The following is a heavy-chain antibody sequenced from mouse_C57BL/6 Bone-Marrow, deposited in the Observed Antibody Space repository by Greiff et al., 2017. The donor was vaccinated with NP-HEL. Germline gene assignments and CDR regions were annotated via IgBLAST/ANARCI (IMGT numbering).Heavy chain of an antibody. D-gene: IGHD1-1*01. J-gene: IGHJ2*01. CDR2: IYPGDGDT. CDR3: ATITTVVYFDY. V-gene: IGHV1-82*01. Sequence: VQLQQSGPELVKPGASVKISCKASGYAFSSSWMNWVKQRPGKGLEWIGRIYPGDGDTNYNGKFKGKATLTADKSSSTAYMQLSSLTSEDSAVYFCATITTVVYFDYWGQGTTLTVSS. CDR1: GYAFSSSW.